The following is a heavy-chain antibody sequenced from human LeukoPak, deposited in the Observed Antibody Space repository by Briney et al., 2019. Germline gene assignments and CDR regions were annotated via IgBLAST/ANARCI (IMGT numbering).Heavy chain of an antibody. CDR1: GGTFSSYA. V-gene: IGHV1-69*13. CDR2: IIPIFGTA. J-gene: IGHJ6*02. D-gene: IGHD2-15*01. Sequence: SVKVSCKASGGTFSSYAISWVRQAPGQGLEWMGGIIPIFGTANYAQKFQGRVTITADESTSTAYMELSSLRSEDTAVYYCASSYCSGGGCYLPAYYYGMDVWGQGTTVTVS. CDR3: ASSYCSGGGCYLPAYYYGMDV.